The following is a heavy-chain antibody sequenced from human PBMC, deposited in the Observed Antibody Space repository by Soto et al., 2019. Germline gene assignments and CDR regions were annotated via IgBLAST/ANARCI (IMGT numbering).Heavy chain of an antibody. CDR2: IYYSGST. D-gene: IGHD3-22*01. J-gene: IGHJ4*02. V-gene: IGHV4-39*01. CDR3: ASLCRDTMLVVAEIAY. CDR1: GGSISSSSYY. Sequence: QLQLQESGPGLVKPSETLSLTFPVAGGSISSSSYYWGWIRQPPGKALEWIGRIYYSGSTYYNPPLKSRVTIYADTSTSQFAMKLSSVTAADTAVYYCASLCRDTMLVVAEIAYWCQGTMVTVFS.